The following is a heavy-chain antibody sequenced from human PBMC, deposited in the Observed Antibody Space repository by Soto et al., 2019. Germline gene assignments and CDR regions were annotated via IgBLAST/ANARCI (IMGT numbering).Heavy chain of an antibody. CDR1: GYTFTSYR. Sequence: PVKVSYKASGYTFTSYRITWLQQAPGQGLEWMGWISAYNGNTNYAQKLQGRVTMTTDTSTSTAYMELRSLRSDDTAVYYCASQITIFGVVPDAFDIWGQGTMVTVSS. J-gene: IGHJ3*02. CDR3: ASQITIFGVVPDAFDI. CDR2: ISAYNGNT. V-gene: IGHV1-18*01. D-gene: IGHD3-3*01.